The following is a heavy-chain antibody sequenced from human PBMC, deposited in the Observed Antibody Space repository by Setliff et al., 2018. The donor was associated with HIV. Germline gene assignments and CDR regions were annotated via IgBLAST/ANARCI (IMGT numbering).Heavy chain of an antibody. J-gene: IGHJ4*02. V-gene: IGHV4-4*09. CDR1: GGSISSYY. Sequence: PSETLSLTCTVSGGSISSYYWSWIRQHPGKGLEWIGYIYHNGSTYYNPSLKSRVTISVDTSKNQFSLKLTSVTAADTAVYYCARSTSDYTAAIPPLQDWGQGTLVTVSS. CDR3: ARSTSDYTAAIPPLQD. D-gene: IGHD4-17*01. CDR2: IYHNGST.